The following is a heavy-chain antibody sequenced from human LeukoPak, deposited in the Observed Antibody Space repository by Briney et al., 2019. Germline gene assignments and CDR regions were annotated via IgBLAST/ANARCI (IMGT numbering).Heavy chain of an antibody. D-gene: IGHD3-10*01. CDR3: ARDRYYYGSGSYYFDY. CDR2: ISAYNGNT. J-gene: IGHJ4*02. V-gene: IGHV1-18*01. Sequence: ASVKVSCKASGYTFTSYGISWVRQAPEQGLEWMGWISAYNGNTNYAQKLQGRVTMTTDTSTSTAYMELRSLRSDDTAVYYCARDRYYYGSGSYYFDYWGQGTLVTVSS. CDR1: GYTFTSYG.